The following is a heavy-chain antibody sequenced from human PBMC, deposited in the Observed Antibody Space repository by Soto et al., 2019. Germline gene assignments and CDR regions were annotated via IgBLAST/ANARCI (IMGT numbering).Heavy chain of an antibody. J-gene: IGHJ6*02. V-gene: IGHV3-30*18. CDR1: GFTFTTFG. D-gene: IGHD4-17*01. CDR3: AKDLQAYGDYNYYYYGMDV. Sequence: QVQLVESGGGVVQPGGSLRLSCTPSGFTFTTFGIHWVRQAPGKGLEWVALISYDGHNKYYSDSVKGRFTISRDNYKNTLSLQMNSLRAEDTAVYYCAKDLQAYGDYNYYYYGMDVWGQGTTVSVSS. CDR2: ISYDGHNK.